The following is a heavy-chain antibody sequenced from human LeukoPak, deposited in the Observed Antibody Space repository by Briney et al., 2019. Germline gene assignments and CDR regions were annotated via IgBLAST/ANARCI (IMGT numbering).Heavy chain of an antibody. D-gene: IGHD3-3*01. V-gene: IGHV4-4*09. CDR2: IHTIGGT. J-gene: IGHJ5*02. Sequence: PSETLSLTCTVSGVSINDFQWSWVRQPPGKGLEWIGNIHTIGGTNYNPSLKSRVTISVDASKSQFSLMLNSVSAADTAVYYCARWYYDFWSGYLGFDPWGQGTLVTVSS. CDR3: ARWYYDFWSGYLGFDP. CDR1: GVSINDFQ.